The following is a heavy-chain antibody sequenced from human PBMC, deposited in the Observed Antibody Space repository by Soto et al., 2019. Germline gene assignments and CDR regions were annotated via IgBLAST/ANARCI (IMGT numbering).Heavy chain of an antibody. CDR2: ISYDGSSK. Sequence: GGSLRLSCAASGFTFSSYAMHWVRQAPGKGLEWVAGISYDGSSKYYADSVKGRFTISRDNTKNTLYLQMNSLRAEDTAVYYCARAWARIVVVRLDYWGKGTLVTV. D-gene: IGHD2-15*01. V-gene: IGHV3-30-3*01. CDR3: ARAWARIVVVRLDY. CDR1: GFTFSSYA. J-gene: IGHJ4*02.